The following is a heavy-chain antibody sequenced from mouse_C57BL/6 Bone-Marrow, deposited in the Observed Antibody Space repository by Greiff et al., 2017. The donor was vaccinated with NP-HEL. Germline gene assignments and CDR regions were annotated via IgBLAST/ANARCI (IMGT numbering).Heavy chain of an antibody. Sequence: QVQLQQPGAELVKPGASVKLSCKASGYTFTSYWMQWVKQRPGQGLGGIGEIDPSDSYTNYNQKFKGKATLTVDTSSSTAYMQLSSLTSEDSAVYYCAREGLYYGSSYWYFDVWGTGTTVTVSS. CDR2: IDPSDSYT. CDR3: AREGLYYGSSYWYFDV. D-gene: IGHD1-1*01. CDR1: GYTFTSYW. J-gene: IGHJ1*03. V-gene: IGHV1-50*01.